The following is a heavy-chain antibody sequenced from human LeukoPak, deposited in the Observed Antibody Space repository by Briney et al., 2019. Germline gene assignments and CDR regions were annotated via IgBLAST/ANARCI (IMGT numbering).Heavy chain of an antibody. Sequence: PGGSLRLSCAASGFTFSSYGMHWVRQAPGKGLEWVAFIRYDGSNKYYADSVKGRFTISRDNSKNTLYLQMNSQSEDTAVYYCAKDQGFEYCSGTTCYWGPFDYWGQGTLVTVSS. V-gene: IGHV3-30*02. CDR1: GFTFSSYG. J-gene: IGHJ4*02. CDR2: IRYDGSNK. D-gene: IGHD2-2*01. CDR3: AKDQGFEYCSGTTCYWGPFDY.